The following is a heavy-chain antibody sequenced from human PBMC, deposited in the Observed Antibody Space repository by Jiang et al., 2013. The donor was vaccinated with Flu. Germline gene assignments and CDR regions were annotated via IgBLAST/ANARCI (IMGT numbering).Heavy chain of an antibody. Sequence: GPGLVKPSETLSLTCTVSGGSISSSSYYWGWIRQPPGKGLEWIGSIYYDGSTYYNPSLKSRVTISVDTSKNQFSLKLSSVTAADTAVYYCARSGSYDSSGYRPRITDAFDIWGQGTMVTVSS. V-gene: IGHV4-39*01. J-gene: IGHJ3*02. D-gene: IGHD3-22*01. CDR1: GGSISSSSYY. CDR2: IYYDGST. CDR3: ARSGSYDSSGYRPRITDAFDI.